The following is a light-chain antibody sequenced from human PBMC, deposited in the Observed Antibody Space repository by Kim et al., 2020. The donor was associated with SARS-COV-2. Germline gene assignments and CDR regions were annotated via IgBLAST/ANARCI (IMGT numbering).Light chain of an antibody. J-gene: IGLJ1*01. CDR2: EVS. Sequence: QSVLTQPASVSGSPGQSITISCTGTSSDVGSYNVVSWYQQHPGKAPKLMIYEVSERPSGVSNRFSGSKSGNMASLTISGLQAEDEADYYCCSYAGSSTYVFGTGTKVTVL. CDR3: CSYAGSSTYV. CDR1: SSDVGSYNV. V-gene: IGLV2-23*02.